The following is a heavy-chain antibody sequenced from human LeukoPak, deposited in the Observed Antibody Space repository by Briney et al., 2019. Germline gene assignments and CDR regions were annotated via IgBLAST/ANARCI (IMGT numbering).Heavy chain of an antibody. J-gene: IGHJ4*02. D-gene: IGHD3-22*01. CDR1: GYTFTGSY. Sequence: ASVTVSCKASGYTFTGSYMHWVRQAPGQGLDWMGWIHPNSGGTNYAQRFQGRVTMSRDTSISTAYMELSRLRSDDTPVYYCARDPGRGYYADWGQGTLVAVSP. CDR3: ARDPGRGYYAD. V-gene: IGHV1-2*02. CDR2: IHPNSGGT.